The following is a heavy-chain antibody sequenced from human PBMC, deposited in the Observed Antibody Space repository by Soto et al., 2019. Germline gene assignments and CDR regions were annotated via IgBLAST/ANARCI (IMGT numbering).Heavy chain of an antibody. D-gene: IGHD2-2*01. CDR3: ARLPDR. V-gene: IGHV4-30-2*01. Sequence: QLQLQESGSELVKPSQTLSLTCAVSGGSISSGGYSWSWIRQPPGKGLEWMGYIYHSGSTYYNPSLKSRVTISLDRSKNQFSLKLSSVTAADTAVYYCARLPDRWGQGTLVTVSS. J-gene: IGHJ5*02. CDR1: GGSISSGGYS. CDR2: IYHSGST.